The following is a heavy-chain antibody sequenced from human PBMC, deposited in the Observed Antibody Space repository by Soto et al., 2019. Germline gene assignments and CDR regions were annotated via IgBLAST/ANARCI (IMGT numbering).Heavy chain of an antibody. Sequence: PSETLSLTCAVYGGPFSGYYWSWISQPPGKGLEWIGEINHSGSTNYNPSLKSRVTISVDTSKNQFSLKLSSVTAADTAVYYCARGYSGLDYWGQGTLVTVSS. D-gene: IGHD5-12*01. V-gene: IGHV4-34*01. CDR1: GGPFSGYY. J-gene: IGHJ4*02. CDR3: ARGYSGLDY. CDR2: INHSGST.